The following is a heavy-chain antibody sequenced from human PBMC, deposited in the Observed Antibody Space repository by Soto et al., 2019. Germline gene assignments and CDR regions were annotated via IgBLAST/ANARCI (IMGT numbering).Heavy chain of an antibody. CDR3: ARAKGSWYFDL. Sequence: EVQLVESGGGLVQPGGSLRLSCAASGFTFSSYWMHWVRQAPGKGLVWVSRLKSDGSSTAYADSVKGRFTISRDNAKNTLYLLMNSLRAEDTAVYYCARAKGSWYFDLWGRGTLVTVSS. CDR2: LKSDGSST. V-gene: IGHV3-74*01. J-gene: IGHJ2*01. CDR1: GFTFSSYW.